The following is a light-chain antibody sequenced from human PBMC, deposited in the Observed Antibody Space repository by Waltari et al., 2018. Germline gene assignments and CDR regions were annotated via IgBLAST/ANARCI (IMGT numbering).Light chain of an antibody. Sequence: QSVLTQPPSVSGAPGQRVTISCTGSSSNIGAGYDVHWYQQLPGTAPKLLICGNINRPSGVPDLFSGSKSGPSASLAITGLQTEDEADYYCQSYDSSLSGSGVVFGGGTKLTVL. CDR2: GNI. V-gene: IGLV1-40*01. J-gene: IGLJ2*01. CDR1: SSNIGAGYD. CDR3: QSYDSSLSGSGVV.